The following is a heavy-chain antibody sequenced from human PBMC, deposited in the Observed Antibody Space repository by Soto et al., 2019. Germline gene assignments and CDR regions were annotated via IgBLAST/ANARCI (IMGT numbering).Heavy chain of an antibody. CDR1: GFTFSNYG. Sequence: GGSLRLSCAASGFTFSNYGMNWVRQAPGKGLEWVSYIGSSSNVIHYADSVKGRFTISRDDAKNSLYLQMNSLRDEDTSVYYCAKFRGFDYGPFDYWGQGTPVTVSS. J-gene: IGHJ4*02. D-gene: IGHD3-10*01. V-gene: IGHV3-48*02. CDR2: IGSSSNVI. CDR3: AKFRGFDYGPFDY.